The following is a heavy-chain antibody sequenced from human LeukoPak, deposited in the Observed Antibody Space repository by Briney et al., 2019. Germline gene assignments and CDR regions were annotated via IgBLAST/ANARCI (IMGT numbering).Heavy chain of an antibody. CDR1: VVTFSSYT. D-gene: IGHD2-2*01. CDR3: ARERVPAALDL. J-gene: IGHJ4*02. CDR2: TRYSGSTL. Sequence: AGSLRLFCTASVVTFSSYTINWVRQSPGKGLEWVSHTRYSGSTLYYADSVKGRFTISRDNAKSSLYLQMKSLRDEDTAVYYCARERVPAALDLGGQGNLVTVSS. V-gene: IGHV3-48*02.